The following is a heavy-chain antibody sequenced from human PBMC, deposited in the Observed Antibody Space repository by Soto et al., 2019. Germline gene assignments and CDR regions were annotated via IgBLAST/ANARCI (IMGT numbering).Heavy chain of an antibody. V-gene: IGHV1-46*01. Sequence: ASMKGSCRASGYTFTNYYIHWLRQAPGQGLEWMGIINPSGGSTSYAQKFQGRVTMTTDTSTSTAYMELSSLRSEDTAVYYCARVLRWGEVNYYYYYYWMEVWGQGTTVNV. J-gene: IGHJ6*02. CDR2: INPSGGST. CDR3: ARVLRWGEVNYYYYYYWMEV. CDR1: GYTFTNYY. D-gene: IGHD3-3*01.